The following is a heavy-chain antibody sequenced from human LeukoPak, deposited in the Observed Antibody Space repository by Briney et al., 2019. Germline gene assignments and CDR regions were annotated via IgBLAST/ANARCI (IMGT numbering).Heavy chain of an antibody. J-gene: IGHJ4*02. V-gene: IGHV3-66*02. CDR2: IYSGSST. CDR3: ARGTAMASYYFDY. D-gene: IGHD5-18*01. Sequence: PGGSLRLSCAASGFIVSSNYMSWVRQAPGKGLEWVSIIYSGSSTYYADSVKGRFTNSRDNSKNTLFLQMSSLRAEDTAVYYCARGTAMASYYFDYWGQGTLVTVSS. CDR1: GFIVSSNY.